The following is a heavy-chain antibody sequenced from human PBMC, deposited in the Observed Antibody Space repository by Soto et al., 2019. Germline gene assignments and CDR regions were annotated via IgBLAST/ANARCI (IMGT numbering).Heavy chain of an antibody. CDR1: GFTFSSYG. V-gene: IGHV3-33*01. CDR2: IWYDGSNK. Sequence: LRLSCAASGFTFSSYGMHWVRQAPGKGLEWVAVIWYDGSNKYYADSVKGRFTISRDNSKNTLYLQMNSLRAEDTAVYYCARGTRVYDFWSGPEGYMDVWGKGTTVTVSS. J-gene: IGHJ6*03. CDR3: ARGTRVYDFWSGPEGYMDV. D-gene: IGHD3-3*01.